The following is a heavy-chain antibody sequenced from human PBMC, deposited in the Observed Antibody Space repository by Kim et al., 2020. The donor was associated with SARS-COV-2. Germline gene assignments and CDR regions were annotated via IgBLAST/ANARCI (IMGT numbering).Heavy chain of an antibody. CDR3: ARRDGYNNYYPGY. J-gene: IGHJ4*02. CDR1: GGSFSGYY. D-gene: IGHD1-26*01. CDR2: INHSGST. Sequence: SETLSLTCAVYGGSFSGYYWSWIRQPPGKGLEWIGEINHSGSTNYNPSLKSRVTISVDTSKNQFSLKLSSVTAADTAVYYCARRDGYNNYYPGYWGQGT. V-gene: IGHV4-34*01.